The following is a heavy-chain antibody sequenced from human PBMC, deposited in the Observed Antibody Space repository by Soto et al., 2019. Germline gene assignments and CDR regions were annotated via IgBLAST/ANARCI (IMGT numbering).Heavy chain of an antibody. J-gene: IGHJ4*02. V-gene: IGHV3-33*01. CDR3: ARVYTYNIDRSGYYCDY. CDR2: IWYDGSNK. D-gene: IGHD3-22*01. CDR1: GFTFSSYG. Sequence: GGSLRRSCAASGFTFSSYGMHWVRQAPGKGLEWVAVIWYDGSNKYYADSVKGRFTISRDNSKNTLYLQMNSLRAEDTAVYYCARVYTYNIDRSGYYCDYWGPGTLVTVSS.